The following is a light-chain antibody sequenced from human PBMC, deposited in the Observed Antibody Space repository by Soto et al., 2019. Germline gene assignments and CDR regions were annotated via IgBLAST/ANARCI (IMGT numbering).Light chain of an antibody. Sequence: ILMTQSPSTLSVSPGERATLSCRASQSVSSNLAWYQQRPGQAPRLLIHGASTRATGVPARFSGSGSGTDFTLTISGLQSEDFAFYYCQQYNDWPRTFGQGTKVDIK. CDR2: GAS. CDR3: QQYNDWPRT. CDR1: QSVSSN. J-gene: IGKJ1*01. V-gene: IGKV3-15*01.